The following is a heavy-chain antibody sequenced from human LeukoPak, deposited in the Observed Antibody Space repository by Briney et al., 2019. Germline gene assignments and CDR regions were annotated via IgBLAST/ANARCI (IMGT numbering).Heavy chain of an antibody. CDR2: IKSKTDGGTT. Sequence: TGGSLRLSCAASGFTFSNAWMSWVRQAPGKGLEWVGRIKSKTDGGTTDYAAPVKGRFTISRDDSKNTLYLQMNSLKTEDTAVYYCTTGFYDSSGYLHRDYWGQGTLVTVSS. V-gene: IGHV3-15*01. J-gene: IGHJ4*02. D-gene: IGHD3-22*01. CDR1: GFTFSNAW. CDR3: TTGFYDSSGYLHRDY.